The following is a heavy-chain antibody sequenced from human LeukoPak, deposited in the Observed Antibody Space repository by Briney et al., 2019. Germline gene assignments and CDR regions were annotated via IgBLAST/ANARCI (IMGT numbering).Heavy chain of an antibody. CDR2: IYYSGST. CDR3: ARIVVVAATHIDY. J-gene: IGHJ4*02. D-gene: IGHD2-15*01. CDR1: GGSISSGDYY. Sequence: SATLSLTCTVSGGSISSGDYYWSWIRQPPGKGLEWIGYIYYSGSTYYNPSLKSRVTISVDTSKNQFSLKLSSVTAADTAVYYCARIVVVAATHIDYWGQGTLVTVSS. V-gene: IGHV4-30-4*01.